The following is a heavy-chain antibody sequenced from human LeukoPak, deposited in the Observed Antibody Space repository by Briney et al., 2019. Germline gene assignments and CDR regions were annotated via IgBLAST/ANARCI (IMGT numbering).Heavy chain of an antibody. CDR2: INHSGDT. D-gene: IGHD3-3*01. J-gene: IGHJ4*02. Sequence: PSETLSLTCAVYGGSFSGYYWSWIRQPPGKGLEWIGEINHSGDTNYNPSLKSRVTISVDTSKNQFSLKLSSVTAADTAVYYCARYYDFWGQGTLVTVSS. CDR1: GGSFSGYY. V-gene: IGHV4-34*01. CDR3: ARYYDF.